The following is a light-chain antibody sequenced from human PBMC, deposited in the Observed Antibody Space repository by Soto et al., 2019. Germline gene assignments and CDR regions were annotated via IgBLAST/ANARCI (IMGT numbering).Light chain of an antibody. V-gene: IGKV3-15*01. CDR1: QSVSGN. CDR2: AAS. Sequence: EIVLTQSPATLSLSPGERVTLSCTARQSVSGNLAWYQQKPGQPPRLLIYAASTRATDIPARFSGRGSGTEFSLTVSTLQSEDFAVYYCHQYNNWPHTFGQGTKVDI. J-gene: IGKJ2*01. CDR3: HQYNNWPHT.